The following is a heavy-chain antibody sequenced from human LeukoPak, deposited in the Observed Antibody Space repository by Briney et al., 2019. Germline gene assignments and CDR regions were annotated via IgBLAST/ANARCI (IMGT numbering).Heavy chain of an antibody. J-gene: IGHJ4*02. CDR2: IIPILGIA. V-gene: IGHV1-69*04. CDR1: GGTFSSYA. CDR3: ARLYGSGLYYFDY. Sequence: SVKVSCKASGGTFSSYAISWVRQAPGQGLEWMGRIIPILGIANYAQKFQGRVTITADKSTSTAHMELSSLRSEDTAVYYCARLYGSGLYYFDYWGQGTLVTVSS. D-gene: IGHD3-10*01.